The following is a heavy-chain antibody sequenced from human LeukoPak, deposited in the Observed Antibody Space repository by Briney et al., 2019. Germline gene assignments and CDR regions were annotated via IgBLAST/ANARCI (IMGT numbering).Heavy chain of an antibody. CDR2: IYPGDSDT. CDR1: GYSFTTNW. D-gene: IGHD4-11*01. J-gene: IGHJ4*02. Sequence: GESLKISCKGSGYSFTTNWIGWVRQMPGKGLEWMGIIYPGDSDTRYSPSFQGQVTISADRSINTAYLQWSSLKASDTAMYYCARHIQSTVRIDYWGQGTLVTVSP. CDR3: ARHIQSTVRIDY. V-gene: IGHV5-51*01.